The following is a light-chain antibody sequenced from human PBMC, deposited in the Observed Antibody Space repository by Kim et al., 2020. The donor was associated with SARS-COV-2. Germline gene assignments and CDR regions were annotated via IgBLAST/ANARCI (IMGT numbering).Light chain of an antibody. J-gene: IGKJ4*01. CDR2: DAS. Sequence: AIQLTQSPSSLSASVGDRVTITCRASQGIGSALAWYQQKPGKAPNLLIYDASGLESAVPSRFRGGGSGTEFTLTISSLQPEDFATYYCQQFNSFPHTFGGGTKVDIK. V-gene: IGKV1-13*02. CDR3: QQFNSFPHT. CDR1: QGIGSA.